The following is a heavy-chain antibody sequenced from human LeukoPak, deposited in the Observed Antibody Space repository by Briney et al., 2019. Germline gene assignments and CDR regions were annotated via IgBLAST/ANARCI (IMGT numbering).Heavy chain of an antibody. D-gene: IGHD3-22*01. V-gene: IGHV4-59*01. J-gene: IGHJ6*02. CDR2: IYYSGST. Sequence: SETLSLTCTVSGGSISSYYWSWIRQPPGKGLEYIGYIYYSGSTNYNPSLNSRVTISVDTSKNQFSLKLSSVTAADTAVYYCARVGYDSSGYYPLYYGMDVWGQGTTVTVSS. CDR1: GGSISSYY. CDR3: ARVGYDSSGYYPLYYGMDV.